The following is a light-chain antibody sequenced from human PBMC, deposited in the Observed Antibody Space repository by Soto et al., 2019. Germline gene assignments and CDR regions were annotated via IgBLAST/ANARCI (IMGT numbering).Light chain of an antibody. V-gene: IGKV3-15*01. J-gene: IGKJ1*01. CDR1: QSLGTN. Sequence: EIEMTQYPATLSVSPGERATLSCRASQSLGTNLAWFQQKPGQVPRLLIHGASTRATGIPARFSGSGSGTDVTLTISSRQSEDFAVYYCQQYNQWPRTFGQGTKVDIK. CDR2: GAS. CDR3: QQYNQWPRT.